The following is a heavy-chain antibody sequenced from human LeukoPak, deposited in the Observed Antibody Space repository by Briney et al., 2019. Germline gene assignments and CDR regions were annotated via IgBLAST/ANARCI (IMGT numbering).Heavy chain of an antibody. J-gene: IGHJ4*02. D-gene: IGHD5-18*01. CDR1: GFTFSSYA. CDR3: ATLPKSGVDTAMGQTDY. Sequence: PGGSLRLSCAASGFTFSSYAMSWVRQAPGKGLEWVSAISGSGGSTYYADSVKGRFTISRGNSKNTLYLQMNSLRAEDTAVYYCATLPKSGVDTAMGQTDYWGQGTLVTVSS. CDR2: ISGSGGST. V-gene: IGHV3-23*01.